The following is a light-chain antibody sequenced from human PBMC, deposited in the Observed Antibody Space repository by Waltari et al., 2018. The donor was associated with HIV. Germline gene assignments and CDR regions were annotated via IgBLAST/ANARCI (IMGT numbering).Light chain of an antibody. J-gene: IGKJ1*01. Sequence: DIQMTQSPSSVSASIGDRVSITCRASEDINKWLTWYQQKPGKAPNLLIYQATILGTGVPSRFSGSVSGADFTLTITNLQSDDFATYYCQQYETDSRSFGQGTKV. CDR3: QQYETDSRS. V-gene: IGKV1-5*03. CDR2: QAT. CDR1: EDINKW.